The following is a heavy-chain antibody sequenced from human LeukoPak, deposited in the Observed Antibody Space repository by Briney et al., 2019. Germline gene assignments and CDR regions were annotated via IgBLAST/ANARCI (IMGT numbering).Heavy chain of an antibody. CDR2: IYYGGST. CDR3: AGGYCSGGSCYVNSPFDY. D-gene: IGHD2-15*01. CDR1: GGSISSSGYY. J-gene: IGHJ4*02. Sequence: SETLSLTCTVSGGSISSSGYYWDWIRQPPGKGLEWIGNIYYGGSTYYNPSLKSRVTISVDTSKNQFFLKLSSVTAADTAVYYCAGGYCSGGSCYVNSPFDYWGQGTLVTVSS. V-gene: IGHV4-39*07.